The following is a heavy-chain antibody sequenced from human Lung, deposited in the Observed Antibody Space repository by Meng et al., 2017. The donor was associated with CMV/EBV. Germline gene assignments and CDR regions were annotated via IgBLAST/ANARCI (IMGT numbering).Heavy chain of an antibody. CDR1: GFTFSRYT. Sequence: CAASGFTFSRYTMHWVRQAPGKGLEWVSGISWNSGSIGYADSVKGRFTISRDNAKNSLYLQMNSLRAEDTALYYCAKESSGFDYWGQGTRVTVSS. D-gene: IGHD6-19*01. V-gene: IGHV3-9*01. J-gene: IGHJ4*02. CDR3: AKESSGFDY. CDR2: ISWNSGSI.